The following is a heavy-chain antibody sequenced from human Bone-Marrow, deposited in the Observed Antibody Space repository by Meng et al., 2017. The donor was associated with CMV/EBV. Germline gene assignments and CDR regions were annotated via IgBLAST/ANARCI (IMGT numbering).Heavy chain of an antibody. CDR2: IYSGGST. J-gene: IGHJ6*02. CDR3: ARDRMVTDIDYYYYGMDV. V-gene: IGHV3-53*01. Sequence: GESLKISCAASGFTVSSNYISGVRQAPGTGLEWVSVIYSGGSTYYADSVKGRFTISRDNSKNTLYLQMNSLRAEDTAVYYCARDRMVTDIDYYYYGMDVWGQGTTVTVSS. CDR1: GFTVSSNY. D-gene: IGHD5-18*01.